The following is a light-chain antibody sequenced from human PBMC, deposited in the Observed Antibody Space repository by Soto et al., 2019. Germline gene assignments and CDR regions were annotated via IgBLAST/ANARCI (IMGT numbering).Light chain of an antibody. V-gene: IGKV1-39*01. CDR1: QNIGTY. Sequence: DVQMTQFPSSLSASVGDRVTITCRASQNIGTYVNWYQHKPGKAPKLLLYAASTLQGAVPSRFSGRGSGTDFTLTISRLQSEDLATYYCQQSYSTTSITFGRGTLLEI. CDR3: QQSYSTTSIT. J-gene: IGKJ5*01. CDR2: AAS.